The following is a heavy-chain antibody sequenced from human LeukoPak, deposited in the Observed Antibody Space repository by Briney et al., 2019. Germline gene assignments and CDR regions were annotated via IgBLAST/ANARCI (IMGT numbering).Heavy chain of an antibody. CDR1: GYSISSGYY. V-gene: IGHV4-38-2*02. CDR3: ARVKGISSYFDY. CDR2: IYHSGST. Sequence: ASETLSLTCTVSGYSISSGYYWGWIRQPPGKGLEWIGSIYHSGSTYYNPSLKSRVTISVDTCKNQFSLKLSSVTAADTAVYYCARVKGISSYFDYWGQGTLVTVSS. J-gene: IGHJ4*02. D-gene: IGHD1-14*01.